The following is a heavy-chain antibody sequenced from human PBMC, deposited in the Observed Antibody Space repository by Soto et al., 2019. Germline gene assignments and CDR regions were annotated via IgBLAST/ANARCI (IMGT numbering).Heavy chain of an antibody. V-gene: IGHV1-46*03. D-gene: IGHD3-10*01. CDR2: INPFDGSR. J-gene: IGHJ4*02. CDR1: ENLTRLH. Sequence: ENLTRLHIPRVRKTPGQGLEWMGWINPFDGSRMFAQSFQGRVTMTRDTSTSTVYMEVSSLRSEDTAVYYCSRVDPGETSPFDHWGQGTLVTVSS. CDR3: SRVDPGETSPFDH.